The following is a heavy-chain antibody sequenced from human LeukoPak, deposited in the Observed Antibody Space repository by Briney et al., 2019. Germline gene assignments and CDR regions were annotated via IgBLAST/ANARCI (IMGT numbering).Heavy chain of an antibody. CDR3: ARSLSPYYDVTSAYWVWGY. CDR2: INQSGDT. CDR1: GETFSGYY. Sequence: SDTLSLTCGVSGETFSGYYWSWLRQPPGKGLEWIGEINQSGDTNYNPSFESRVTMSVDASKKQFSLKVKSVTAADGAVYYCARSLSPYYDVTSAYWVWGYWGQGSLVIISA. V-gene: IGHV4-34*01. J-gene: IGHJ4*02. D-gene: IGHD3-3*01.